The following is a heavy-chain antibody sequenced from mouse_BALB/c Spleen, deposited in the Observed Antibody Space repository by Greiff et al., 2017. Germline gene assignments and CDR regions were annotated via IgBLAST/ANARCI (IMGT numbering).Heavy chain of an antibody. Sequence: DVKLQESGPGLVKPSQSLSLTCTVTGYSITSDYAWNWIRQFPGNKLEWMGYISYSGSTRYNPSLKSRISITRDTSKNQFFLQLNSVTTEDTATYYCALYYYAMDYWGQGTSVTVSS. CDR1: GYSITSDYA. V-gene: IGHV3-2*02. CDR3: ALYYYAMDY. J-gene: IGHJ4*01. CDR2: ISYSGST.